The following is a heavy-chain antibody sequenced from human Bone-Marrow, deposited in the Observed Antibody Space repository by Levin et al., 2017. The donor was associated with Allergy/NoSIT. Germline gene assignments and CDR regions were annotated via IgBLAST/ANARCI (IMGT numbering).Heavy chain of an antibody. CDR3: AREGHGAGVGGSFDY. Sequence: ASVKVSCETSGYTFTGYYMHWVRQAPGQGLEWMGWINPNSGDTNFAQKFQGRVTMTRDTSISTAYMSLSRLTSDDTAVYYCAREGHGAGVGGSFDYWGQGTLVTVSS. CDR2: INPNSGDT. J-gene: IGHJ4*02. V-gene: IGHV1-2*02. CDR1: GYTFTGYY. D-gene: IGHD6-19*01.